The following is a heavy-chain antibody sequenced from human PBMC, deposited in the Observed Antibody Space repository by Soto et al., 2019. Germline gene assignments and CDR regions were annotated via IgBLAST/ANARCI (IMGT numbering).Heavy chain of an antibody. CDR2: IYYSGST. V-gene: IGHV4-31*03. D-gene: IGHD4-4*01. J-gene: IGHJ6*02. CDR3: ARGNWVTTTYYYYYGMDV. Sequence: KASETLSLTCTVSGGSISSGGYYWSWIRQHPGKCLEWIGYIYYSGSTYYNPSLKSRVTISVDTSKNQFSLKLSSVTAADTAVYYCARGNWVTTTYYYYYGMDVWGQGTTVTVYS. CDR1: GGSISSGGYY.